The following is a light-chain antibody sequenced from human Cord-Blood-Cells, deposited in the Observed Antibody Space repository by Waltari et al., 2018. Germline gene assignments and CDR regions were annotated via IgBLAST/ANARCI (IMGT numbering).Light chain of an antibody. CDR1: QSISSW. CDR3: QQYNSYPYI. CDR2: KAS. Sequence: DIQMTQSPSTLSASVGDRVTITCRASQSISSWLAWYQQKPGKAPKLLIYKASSLESGVPSRSSGSGSGTEFTLTISSLQPDDFATYYCQQYNSYPYIFGQGTKLEIK. V-gene: IGKV1-5*03. J-gene: IGKJ2*01.